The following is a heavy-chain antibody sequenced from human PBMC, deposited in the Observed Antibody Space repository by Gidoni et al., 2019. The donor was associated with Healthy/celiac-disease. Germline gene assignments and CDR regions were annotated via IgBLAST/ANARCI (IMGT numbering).Heavy chain of an antibody. V-gene: IGHV4-61*02. CDR2: IYTSGST. Sequence: QVQLQESGPGLVKPSQTLSLTCTVSGGSISSGSYYWSWIRQPAGKGLEWTGRIYTSGSTNYNPSLKSRVTISVDTSKNQFSLKLSSVTAADTAVYYCARDTGYSSSWFWFDPWGQGTLVTVSS. CDR3: ARDTGYSSSWFWFDP. J-gene: IGHJ5*02. CDR1: GGSISSGSYY. D-gene: IGHD6-13*01.